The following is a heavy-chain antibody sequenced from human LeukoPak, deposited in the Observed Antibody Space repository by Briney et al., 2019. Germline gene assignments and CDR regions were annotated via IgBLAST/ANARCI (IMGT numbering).Heavy chain of an antibody. CDR3: AKDSLADIDY. Sequence: GGSLRLSCAASGFSFSTYGMYWVRQAPGKGLEWVAVIRHDGSIKNYADSVKGRSTISRDNSKNTLYLQMNSLRAEDTAVYYCAKDSLADIDYWGQGTLVTVSS. CDR1: GFSFSTYG. D-gene: IGHD3-16*01. CDR2: IRHDGSIK. V-gene: IGHV3-30*02. J-gene: IGHJ4*02.